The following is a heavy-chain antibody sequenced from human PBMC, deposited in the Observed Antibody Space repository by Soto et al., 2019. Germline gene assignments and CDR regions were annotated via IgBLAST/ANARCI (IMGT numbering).Heavy chain of an antibody. Sequence: QVQLQESGPGLVKPSETLSLTCTVSGGSVSSGSYYWSWIRQPPGTGLEWIGYIYYSGSTNYNPSLKSRVTISVDTSKNQFSLKLSSVTAADTAVYYCAREHSSSALFDYWGQGTLVTVSS. J-gene: IGHJ4*02. CDR1: GGSVSSGSYY. V-gene: IGHV4-61*01. CDR3: AREHSSSALFDY. CDR2: IYYSGST. D-gene: IGHD6-6*01.